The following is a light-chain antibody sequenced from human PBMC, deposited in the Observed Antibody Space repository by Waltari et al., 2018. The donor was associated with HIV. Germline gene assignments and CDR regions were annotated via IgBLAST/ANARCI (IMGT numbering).Light chain of an antibody. Sequence: QSELTPSPSASGTPGQRITIPCSGRRSHHQRNDVNLYKQFPGETPKVLIYKDNERPSGVPDRISGSKSGTSASLLISGLRSDDEADYYCAVWDESLDGWLFGGGTKLTVL. V-gene: IGLV1-47*01. CDR1: RSHHQRND. J-gene: IGLJ3*02. CDR3: AVWDESLDGWL. CDR2: KDN.